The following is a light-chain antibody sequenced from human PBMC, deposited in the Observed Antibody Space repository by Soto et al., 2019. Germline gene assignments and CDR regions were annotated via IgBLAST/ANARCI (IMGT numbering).Light chain of an antibody. CDR3: HQYGSSPFT. CDR1: QRVGSDRF. V-gene: IGKV3-20*01. CDR2: GVS. Sequence: EIVLTQSPGTLSLSPGERATLSCRASQRVGSDRFLAWYQQRPGQAPRLLIYGVSSRATGVPDRFRGSGSGTDFTLTISRLEPEDFAVYYCHQYGSSPFTFGPGTRVNIK. J-gene: IGKJ3*01.